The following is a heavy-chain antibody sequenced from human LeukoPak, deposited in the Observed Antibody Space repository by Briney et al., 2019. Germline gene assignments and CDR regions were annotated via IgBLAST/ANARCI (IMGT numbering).Heavy chain of an antibody. Sequence: GASVKDSFKPSGYTFTNYYIHSVRQTPGQGLEWLGRINPGGGDTHYAQKFQGRVTMTTDTSTSTVNMELSSLRSEDTAVYSCARELSGGFFDYWGQVTRV. CDR2: INPGGGDT. CDR3: ARELSGGFFDY. J-gene: IGHJ4*02. D-gene: IGHD3-10*01. V-gene: IGHV1-46*01. CDR1: GYTFTNYY.